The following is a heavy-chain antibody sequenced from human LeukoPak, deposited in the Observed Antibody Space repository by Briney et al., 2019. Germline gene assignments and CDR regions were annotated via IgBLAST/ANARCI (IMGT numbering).Heavy chain of an antibody. J-gene: IGHJ4*02. CDR3: ATGGLLWFGELSDY. CDR2: ISGSDGST. D-gene: IGHD3-10*01. V-gene: IGHV3-23*01. CDR1: GFSFSTYA. Sequence: GGSLRLSCAASGFSFSTYAMSWVRQAPGKGLEWVSAISGSDGSTYYEDSVKGRFTISRDNSKSTLYLQMNSLRAEDTAVYYCATGGLLWFGELSDYWGQGTLVTVSS.